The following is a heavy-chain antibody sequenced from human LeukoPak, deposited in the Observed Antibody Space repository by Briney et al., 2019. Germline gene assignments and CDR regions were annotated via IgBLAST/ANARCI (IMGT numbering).Heavy chain of an antibody. CDR1: GYNFTGYY. D-gene: IGHD6-19*01. Sequence: ASVKVSCKASGYNFTGYYMHLVRQAPGQGLEWMGWINPNSGGTKYAQKFQGRVTMTRDTSISTAYMELSRLRSDDTAVYYCARGGVAGTIDYWGQGTLVTVSS. CDR2: INPNSGGT. CDR3: ARGGVAGTIDY. V-gene: IGHV1-2*02. J-gene: IGHJ4*02.